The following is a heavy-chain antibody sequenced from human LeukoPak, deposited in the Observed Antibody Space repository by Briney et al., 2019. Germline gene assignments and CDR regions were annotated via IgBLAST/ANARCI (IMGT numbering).Heavy chain of an antibody. CDR3: AATPTIAAAGIIGIDY. CDR2: ISAYNANT. D-gene: IGHD6-13*01. Sequence: ASVKVSCKASGYTFSSYGFSWVRQAPGQGLEWMGWISAYNANTNYAQKLQGRVTMTTDTSTSTAYMELSSLRSEDTAVYYCAATPTIAAAGIIGIDYWGQGTLVTVSS. J-gene: IGHJ4*02. V-gene: IGHV1-18*01. CDR1: GYTFSSYG.